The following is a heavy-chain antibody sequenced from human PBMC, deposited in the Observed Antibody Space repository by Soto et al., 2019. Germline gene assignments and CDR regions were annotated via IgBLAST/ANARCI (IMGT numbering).Heavy chain of an antibody. D-gene: IGHD3-3*01. CDR3: ASHYDMWSGYPSPVDY. J-gene: IGHJ4*02. CDR1: GYTISDYY. CDR2: IDTSGTKI. V-gene: IGHV3-11*01. Sequence: QMQLVESGGDLVKHGGSLRLSCAASGYTISDYYMSWIRQAPGKGLEWISYIDTSGTKIYYADSVKGRFTITRDNAKNSLYLEMNSLRDEDTAVYYCASHYDMWSGYPSPVDYWGQGTLVTVSS.